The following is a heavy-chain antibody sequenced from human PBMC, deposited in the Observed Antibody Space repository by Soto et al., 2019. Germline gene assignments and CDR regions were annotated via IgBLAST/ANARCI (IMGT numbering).Heavy chain of an antibody. CDR3: ARIAAGYAFDI. CDR1: GGTFSSYT. CDR2: IIPILGIA. D-gene: IGHD6-13*01. J-gene: IGHJ3*02. Sequence: SVKVSCKASGGTFSSYTISWVRQAPGQGLEWMGRIIPILGIANYAQKFQGRVTITADKSTSTAYMELSSLRSEDTAVYYCARIAAGYAFDIWGQGTMVTVSS. V-gene: IGHV1-69*02.